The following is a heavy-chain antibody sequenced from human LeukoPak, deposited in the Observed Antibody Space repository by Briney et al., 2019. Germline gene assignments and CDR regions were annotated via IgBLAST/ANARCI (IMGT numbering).Heavy chain of an antibody. J-gene: IGHJ1*01. Sequence: GGSLRLSCAASGFTFSSYAMSWVRRAPGKGLEWVSAISGSGGNTYYADSVKGRFTISRDNSKNTLYLQMSSLRAEDTAVYYCAKAHDDWNYVYFRHWGQGTLVIVSS. CDR2: ISGSGGNT. V-gene: IGHV3-23*01. CDR3: AKAHDDWNYVYFRH. CDR1: GFTFSSYA. D-gene: IGHD1-7*01.